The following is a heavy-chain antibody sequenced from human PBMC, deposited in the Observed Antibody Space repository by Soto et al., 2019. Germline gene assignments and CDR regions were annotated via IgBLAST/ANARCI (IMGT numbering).Heavy chain of an antibody. CDR1: GFTFSSYA. J-gene: IGHJ4*02. CDR2: ISGSGGST. D-gene: IGHD3-3*01. V-gene: IGHV3-23*01. Sequence: EVQLLESGGGLVQPGGSLRLSCAASGFTFSSYAMSWVRQAPGKGLEWVSAISGSGGSTYYADSVKGRFTISRDNSKNTLYLQMNSLRAEDTAVYYCAKESEYYDFWSGPHLPQFDYWGQGTLVTVSS. CDR3: AKESEYYDFWSGPHLPQFDY.